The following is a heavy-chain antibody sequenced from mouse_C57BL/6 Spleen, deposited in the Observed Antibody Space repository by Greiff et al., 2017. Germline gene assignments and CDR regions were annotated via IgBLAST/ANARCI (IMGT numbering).Heavy chain of an antibody. CDR1: GYSITSGYD. V-gene: IGHV3-1*01. CDR2: ISYSGST. Sequence: EVQLQESGPGMVKPSQSLSLTCTVTGYSITSGYDWHWIRHFPGNKLEWMGYISYSGSTNYNPSLKSRISITHDTSKNHFFLKLNSVTTEDTATYYCARGEDPGYFDYWGQGTTLTVSS. J-gene: IGHJ2*01. CDR3: ARGEDPGYFDY.